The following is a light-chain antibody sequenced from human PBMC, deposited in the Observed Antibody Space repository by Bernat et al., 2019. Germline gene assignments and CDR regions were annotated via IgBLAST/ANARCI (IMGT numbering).Light chain of an antibody. V-gene: IGLV3-19*01. CDR1: SLRSYY. CDR2: GKN. CDR3: NSRDSSGNRLV. J-gene: IGLJ3*02. Sequence: SSELTQDLAVSVAWGQTVRITCQGDSLRSYYASWYQQKPGQAPVLVIYGKNNRPSGIPDRFSGFSSGNTASLTITGAQAEDEADCYWNSRDSSGNRLVFGGGTKLAVL.